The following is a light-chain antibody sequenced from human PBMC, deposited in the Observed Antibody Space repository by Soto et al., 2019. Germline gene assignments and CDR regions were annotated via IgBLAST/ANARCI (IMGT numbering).Light chain of an antibody. CDR3: QQSYSTPPWT. V-gene: IGKV1-39*01. CDR1: QSISNY. CDR2: AAS. Sequence: DIQMIQSPSSLSASVGDRVTITCRASQSISNYLNWYQQKPGKAPKLLIYAASSLQSGVPSRFSGSGSGTDFTLTISSLQPEDFATYYCQQSYSTPPWTFGQGTKVEIK. J-gene: IGKJ1*01.